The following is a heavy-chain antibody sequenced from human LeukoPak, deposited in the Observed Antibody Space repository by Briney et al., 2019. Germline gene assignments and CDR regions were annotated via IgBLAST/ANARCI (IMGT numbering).Heavy chain of an antibody. D-gene: IGHD6-19*01. V-gene: IGHV1-2*02. CDR2: INPHSSGT. Sequence: GASVKVSCKASGYTFTDYYLHWVRQAPGQGLEWMGWINPHSSGTNYAQQFQGRVTMTRDRSNSTAYMELSRLTSDDTAVYYCARETIAVPDTEEFDYWGQGTPVTVSS. CDR1: GYTFTDYY. J-gene: IGHJ4*02. CDR3: ARETIAVPDTEEFDY.